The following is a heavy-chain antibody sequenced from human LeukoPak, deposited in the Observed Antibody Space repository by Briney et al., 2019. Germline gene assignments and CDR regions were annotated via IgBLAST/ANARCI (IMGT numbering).Heavy chain of an antibody. CDR3: ARGPSVAGTDY. CDR2: IYYSGST. D-gene: IGHD6-19*01. J-gene: IGHJ4*02. V-gene: IGHV4-59*01. CDR1: GGSIGSYY. Sequence: SETLSLTCTVSGGSIGSYYWSWIRQPPGKGLEWIGYIYYSGSTNYNLSLKSRVTISVDTSKNQFSLKLSSVTAADTAVYYCARGPSVAGTDYWGQGTLVTVSS.